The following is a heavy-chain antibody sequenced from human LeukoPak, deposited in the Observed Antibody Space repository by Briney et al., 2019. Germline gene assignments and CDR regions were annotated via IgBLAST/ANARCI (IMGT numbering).Heavy chain of an antibody. V-gene: IGHV3-23*01. J-gene: IGHJ4*02. CDR3: ARSINWVQAY. CDR1: GFTFSSYA. Sequence: PGGSLRLSCAASGFTFSSYAMSWVRQAPGKGLEWVSAISGSGGSTYYADSVKGRFTISRDNAKNSLYLQMNSLRAEDTAVYYCARSINWVQAYWGQGTLVTVSS. CDR2: ISGSGGST. D-gene: IGHD7-27*01.